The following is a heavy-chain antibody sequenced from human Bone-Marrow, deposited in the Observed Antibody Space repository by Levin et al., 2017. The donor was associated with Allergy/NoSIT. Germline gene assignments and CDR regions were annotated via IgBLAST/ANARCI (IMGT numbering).Heavy chain of an antibody. Sequence: GGSLRLSCAASGFHFPNYAMSWVRQAPGKGLELVSTVGGGGSSTYYADSVKGRFTIFRDNSQSAVFLQMRGLRAEDTAVYYCAKGYYYDTSAYLSVDYWGQGTLVTVSS. CDR1: GFHFPNYA. V-gene: IGHV3-23*01. CDR2: VGGGGSST. CDR3: AKGYYYDTSAYLSVDY. D-gene: IGHD3-22*01. J-gene: IGHJ4*02.